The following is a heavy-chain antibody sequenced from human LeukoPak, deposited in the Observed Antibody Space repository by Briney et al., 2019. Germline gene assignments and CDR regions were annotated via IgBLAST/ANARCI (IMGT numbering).Heavy chain of an antibody. V-gene: IGHV4-39*01. CDR1: GGSISSSSYY. D-gene: IGHD6-6*01. Sequence: SETLSLTCTVSGGSISSSSYYWGWIRQPPGKGLEWIGSIYYSGSTYYNPSLKSRVTISVDTSKNQFSLKLSSVTAADTAVYYCARREAARPAPFQHWGQGTLVTVSS. CDR3: ARREAARPAPFQH. J-gene: IGHJ1*01. CDR2: IYYSGST.